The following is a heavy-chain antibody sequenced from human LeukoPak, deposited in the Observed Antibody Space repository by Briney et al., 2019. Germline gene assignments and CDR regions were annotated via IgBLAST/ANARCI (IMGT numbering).Heavy chain of an antibody. J-gene: IGHJ3*02. Sequence: PGGSLRLSCAASGFTFSSYWMHWVRQAPGKGLVWVSRINSDGSSTSYADSVKGRFTISRDNAKNTLYLQMNSLRAEDTAVYYCARDHGGSYAVGAFDIWGQGTMVTVSS. D-gene: IGHD1-26*01. CDR3: ARDHGGSYAVGAFDI. V-gene: IGHV3-74*01. CDR2: INSDGSST. CDR1: GFTFSSYW.